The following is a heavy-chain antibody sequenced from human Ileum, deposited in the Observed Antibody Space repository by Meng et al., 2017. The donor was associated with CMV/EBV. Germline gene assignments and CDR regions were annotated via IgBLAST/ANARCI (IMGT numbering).Heavy chain of an antibody. Sequence: GGSLRLSCAGSGVTFSRYGINWVRQAPGKGLEWVAFIRYDGDKIYFADCVKGRFTISRDNAKNSLYLQINSLRAEDTAVYFCARSYGLFVAGLNSWGQGTLVTVPQ. CDR3: ARSYGLFVAGLNS. D-gene: IGHD6-19*01. CDR1: GVTFSRYG. J-gene: IGHJ1*01. CDR2: IRYDGDKI. V-gene: IGHV3-33*01.